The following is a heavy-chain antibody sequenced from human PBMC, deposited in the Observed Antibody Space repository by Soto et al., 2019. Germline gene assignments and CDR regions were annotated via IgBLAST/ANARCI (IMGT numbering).Heavy chain of an antibody. CDR3: ARRGSGSYYDY. V-gene: IGHV3-23*01. CDR2: ISGSGGST. J-gene: IGHJ4*02. Sequence: EVQLLESGGGLVQPGGSLRLSCAASGFTFSSYAMRWVRQAPVKGLEWVSAISGSGGSTYYADSVKGRFTNSRDNSKNTLYLQMNSLRAEDTAVYYCARRGSGSYYDYWGQGTVVTVSS. CDR1: GFTFSSYA. D-gene: IGHD1-26*01.